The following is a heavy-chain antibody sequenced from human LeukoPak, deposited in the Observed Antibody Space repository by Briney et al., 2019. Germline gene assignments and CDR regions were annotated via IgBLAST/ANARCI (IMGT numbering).Heavy chain of an antibody. CDR3: ARRKLTYYYGMDV. Sequence: ASVKVSCKASGYIFTSYDISWVRQAPGQGLEWMGWISPYTGYAEYAQKFQGRVTMTTDTSTTTAYMELRSLRSDDTALYYCARRKLTYYYGMDVWGQGTTVTVSS. CDR2: ISPYTGYA. CDR1: GYIFTSYD. V-gene: IGHV1-18*01. D-gene: IGHD1-7*01. J-gene: IGHJ6*02.